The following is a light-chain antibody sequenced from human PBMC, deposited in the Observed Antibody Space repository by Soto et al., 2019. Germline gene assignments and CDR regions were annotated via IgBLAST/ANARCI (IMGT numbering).Light chain of an antibody. CDR3: AAWDDTLNGRYV. Sequence: QSVLTQPPSASGTPGQRVTISCSGSNSNIGINTVSWYQQVPGTAPRVLIYADNPRPSGVPDRFSGSKSCTSASLAIIWLQSAEEAADYCAAWDDTLNGRYVFGTGTKVTVL. CDR1: NSNIGINT. V-gene: IGLV1-44*01. J-gene: IGLJ1*01. CDR2: ADN.